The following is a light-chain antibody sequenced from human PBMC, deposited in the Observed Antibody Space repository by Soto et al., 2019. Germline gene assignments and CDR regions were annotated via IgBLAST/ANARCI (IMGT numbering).Light chain of an antibody. CDR1: QSVSSN. CDR3: QHYGGSPPIT. CDR2: GAS. V-gene: IGKV3-15*01. Sequence: EIVMTQSPATPSVSPGERATLPCRASQSVSSNLAWYQQKPGQAPRLLIYGASTRATGIPARFSGSGSGTDFTLTISRLEPEDFAVYYCQHYGGSPPITFGQGTKVDIK. J-gene: IGKJ1*01.